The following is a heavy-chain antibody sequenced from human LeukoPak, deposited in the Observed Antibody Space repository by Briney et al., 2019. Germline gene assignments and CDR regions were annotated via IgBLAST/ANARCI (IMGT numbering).Heavy chain of an antibody. J-gene: IGHJ5*02. V-gene: IGHV3-7*01. CDR3: ARGPTFGWFDP. CDR1: GFTFSSYW. D-gene: IGHD2/OR15-2a*01. CDR2: IKQDGSEK. Sequence: GGSLRLSCAASGFTFSSYWMSWVSQAPGKGLEWVANIKQDGSEKYYVDSVKGRFTISRDNAKNSLYLQMNSLRAEDTAVYYCARGPTFGWFDPWGQGTLVTVSS.